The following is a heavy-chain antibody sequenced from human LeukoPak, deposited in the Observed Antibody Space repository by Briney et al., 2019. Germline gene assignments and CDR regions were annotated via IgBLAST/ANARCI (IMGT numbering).Heavy chain of an antibody. Sequence: GRSLRLSCAASGFTFSSYGMHWVRQAPGKGLEWVAVIWYDGSNKYYADSVKGRFTISRDNSKNTLYLQMNSLRAEDTAVYYCARDDYGSGSYSPNYYYYYGMDVWGQGTTVTVSS. CDR3: ARDDYGSGSYSPNYYYYYGMDV. V-gene: IGHV3-33*01. D-gene: IGHD3-10*01. CDR1: GFTFSSYG. J-gene: IGHJ6*02. CDR2: IWYDGSNK.